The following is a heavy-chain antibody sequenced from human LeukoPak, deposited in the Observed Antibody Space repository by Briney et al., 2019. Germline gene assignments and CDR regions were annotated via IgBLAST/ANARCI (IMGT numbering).Heavy chain of an antibody. J-gene: IGHJ4*02. Sequence: GGSLRLSCAASGFTFDDYAMHWVRQVPGKGLEWVSGISWNSGSIGYADSVKGRFTISRDNAKNSLYLQMNSLRAEDTALYYCAKGSIAAAGTLDYWGQGTLVTVSS. CDR3: AKGSIAAAGTLDY. CDR1: GFTFDDYA. V-gene: IGHV3-9*01. D-gene: IGHD6-13*01. CDR2: ISWNSGSI.